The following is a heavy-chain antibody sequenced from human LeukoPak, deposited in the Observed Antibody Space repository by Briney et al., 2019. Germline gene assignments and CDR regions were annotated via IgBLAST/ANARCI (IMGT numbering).Heavy chain of an antibody. D-gene: IGHD6-13*01. V-gene: IGHV3-21*01. J-gene: IGHJ4*02. CDR3: ARVFGYSSSWSARRSYYFDY. CDR1: GFTFSRNS. CDR2: ISSGGSPI. Sequence: PGGSLRLSCAASGFTFSRNSMNWVRQAPGKGLEWVASISSGGSPIYYADSVKGRFTISRDNAKNSLYLQMNSLRAEDTAVYYCARVFGYSSSWSARRSYYFDYWGQGTLVTVSS.